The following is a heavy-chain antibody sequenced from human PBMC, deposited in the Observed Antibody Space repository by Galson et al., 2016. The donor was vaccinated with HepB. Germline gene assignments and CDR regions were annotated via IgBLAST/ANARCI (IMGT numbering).Heavy chain of an antibody. V-gene: IGHV3-23*01. J-gene: IGHJ1*01. CDR2: ITGSGGTT. CDR1: GFSFSSYA. D-gene: IGHD4-23*01. CDR3: AKVGTTVLTPGKYRLEYFQL. Sequence: SLRLSCAASGFSFSSYAMSWARQAPGTGLEWVSTITGSGGTTYYADSLKGRITLSRDNSKNTLYLQMNSLRAEDTAIYYCAKVGTTVLTPGKYRLEYFQLWGQGTLVTVSS.